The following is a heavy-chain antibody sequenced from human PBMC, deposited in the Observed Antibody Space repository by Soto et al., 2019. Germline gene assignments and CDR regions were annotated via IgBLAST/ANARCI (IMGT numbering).Heavy chain of an antibody. CDR3: AKDRAQYDYSGFSPESLDS. V-gene: IGHV3-23*01. CDR1: EFTFSSYA. CDR2: ISGNGRST. D-gene: IGHD3-16*01. Sequence: GGSLRLSCAASEFTFSSYAMSWVRQVPGKGLEWVSVISGNGRSTDYADSVKGRFTIFRDNSKNTVYLQMSSLRSEDTAIYYCAKDRAQYDYSGFSPESLDSWGQGTLVTVSS. J-gene: IGHJ4*02.